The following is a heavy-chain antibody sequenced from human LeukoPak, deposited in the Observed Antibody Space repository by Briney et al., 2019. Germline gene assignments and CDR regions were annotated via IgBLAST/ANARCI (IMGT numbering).Heavy chain of an antibody. V-gene: IGHV3-23*01. CDR2: ISGSGGST. J-gene: IGHJ3*02. Sequence: PGGSLRLSCAASGFTFSSYAMSWFRPAPGKGLAWVSAISGSGGSTYYADSVKGRFTNSRDNSKDTLYLQMNSLRAEDTAVYYCAKNGYNWLVDAFDIWGQGTMVTVSS. D-gene: IGHD5-24*01. CDR3: AKNGYNWLVDAFDI. CDR1: GFTFSSYA.